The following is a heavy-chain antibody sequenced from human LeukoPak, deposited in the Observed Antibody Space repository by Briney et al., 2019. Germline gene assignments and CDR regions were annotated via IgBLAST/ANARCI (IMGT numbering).Heavy chain of an antibody. V-gene: IGHV4-30-2*01. D-gene: IGHD3-22*01. CDR2: IYYSGST. J-gene: IGHJ3*01. Sequence: PSQTLSLTCAVSGGSISSGGYSWSWIRQPPGKGLEWIGYIYYSGSTYYNPSLKSRVTISVDRSKNQFSLKLSSVTAADTAVYYCAKSTYYYDTFVNAFDFWGQGTVVTVSS. CDR3: AKSTYYYDTFVNAFDF. CDR1: GGSISSGGYS.